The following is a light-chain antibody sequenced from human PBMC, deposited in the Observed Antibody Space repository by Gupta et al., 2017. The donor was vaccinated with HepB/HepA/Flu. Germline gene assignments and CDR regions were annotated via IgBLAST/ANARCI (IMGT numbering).Light chain of an antibody. CDR2: DVT. V-gene: IGLV2-14*03. CDR3: SSYTTISTPV. J-gene: IGLJ3*02. CDR1: SSGIGFSNY. Sequence: QSALTQPASVSGSPGQSITISCPGTSSGIGFSNYVSWYQQHPGKAPKLMIYDVTKRPSGVSDRFSGSKSGNTASLTISGLQAEDEADYYCSSYTTISTPVFGGGTKLTVL.